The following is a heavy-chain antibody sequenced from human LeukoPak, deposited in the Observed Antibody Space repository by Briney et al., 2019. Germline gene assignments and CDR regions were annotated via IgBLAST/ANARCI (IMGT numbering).Heavy chain of an antibody. J-gene: IGHJ4*02. V-gene: IGHV4-39*01. Sequence: SETLSLTCTVSGGSITRSSYYWGWIRQPPGKGLEWIGTIYYSGSTYYNPSLKSRVTISVDTSKNQFSLKLSSVTAADTAVYYCARHDLHSSSWYYFDYWGQGTLDTVSS. CDR2: IYYSGST. D-gene: IGHD6-13*01. CDR3: ARHDLHSSSWYYFDY. CDR1: GGSITRSSYY.